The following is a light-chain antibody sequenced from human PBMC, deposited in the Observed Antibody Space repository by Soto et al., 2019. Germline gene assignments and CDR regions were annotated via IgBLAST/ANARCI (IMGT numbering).Light chain of an antibody. CDR3: QQSHSTPALS. Sequence: DIVLTQAPATLSLSPGERATLSCRASQSVSSTSLAWYQQKPGQAPRLLIYGASTRATGIPDRFSGSGSGTDFTLTISRVEPEDFALYYCQQSHSTPALSFGGGTKV. CDR2: GAS. J-gene: IGKJ4*01. V-gene: IGKV3-20*01. CDR1: QSVSSTS.